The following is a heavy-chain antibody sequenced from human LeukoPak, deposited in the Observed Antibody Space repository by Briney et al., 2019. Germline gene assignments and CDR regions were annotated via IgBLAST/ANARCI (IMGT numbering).Heavy chain of an antibody. V-gene: IGHV3-30*03. CDR1: GFTFSNYA. CDR3: ARDALPLAFDI. CDR2: ISYDGSNK. J-gene: IGHJ3*02. Sequence: GGSLRLSCAASGFTFSNYAMNWVRQAPGKGLEWVAVISYDGSNKYYADSVKGRFTISRDNSKNTLYLQMNSLRAEDTAVYYCARDALPLAFDIWGQGTMVTVSS. D-gene: IGHD2-21*01.